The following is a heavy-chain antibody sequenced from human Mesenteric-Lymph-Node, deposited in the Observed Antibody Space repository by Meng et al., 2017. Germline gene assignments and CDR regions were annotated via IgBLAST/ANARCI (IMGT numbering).Heavy chain of an antibody. Sequence: VQLPDECSGLVKPSQTLPLTCTVSGGSNSRGGYYWSWIRQHPGKGLEWIGEISHSGSTHYNPSLKSRVTISVDKSKNQFSLKLSSVTAADTAVYYCARVAAAGNEWFDPWGQGTLVTVSS. CDR2: ISHSGST. V-gene: IGHV4-31*03. D-gene: IGHD6-13*01. J-gene: IGHJ5*02. CDR1: GGSNSRGGYY. CDR3: ARVAAAGNEWFDP.